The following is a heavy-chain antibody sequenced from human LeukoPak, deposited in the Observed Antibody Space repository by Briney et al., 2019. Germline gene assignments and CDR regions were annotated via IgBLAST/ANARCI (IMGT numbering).Heavy chain of an antibody. J-gene: IGHJ3*02. Sequence: SETLSLTCTVSGGSISSSSYYWGWIRQPPGKGLEWIGSIYYSGSTYYNPSLKSRVTISVDTSKNQFSLKLSSVTAADTAVYYCARESMIVVVITPEGAFDIWGQGTMVTVSS. CDR3: ARESMIVVVITPEGAFDI. CDR1: GGSISSSSYY. V-gene: IGHV4-39*07. D-gene: IGHD3-22*01. CDR2: IYYSGST.